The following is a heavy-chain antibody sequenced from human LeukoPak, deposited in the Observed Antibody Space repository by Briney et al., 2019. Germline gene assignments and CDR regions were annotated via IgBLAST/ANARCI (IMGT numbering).Heavy chain of an antibody. J-gene: IGHJ5*02. CDR2: IKQDGSET. D-gene: IGHD3-22*01. Sequence: PGGSLRLSCAASGFTFSSFWMSWVRQAAGKGLEWVANIKQDGSETYYVDSVKGRFTISRDNAKNSLYLQMNSLRAEDTAWYYCAKKTYYYDTSNLGWFDPWGQGTLVTVSS. CDR1: GFTFSSFW. CDR3: AKKTYYYDTSNLGWFDP. V-gene: IGHV3-7*05.